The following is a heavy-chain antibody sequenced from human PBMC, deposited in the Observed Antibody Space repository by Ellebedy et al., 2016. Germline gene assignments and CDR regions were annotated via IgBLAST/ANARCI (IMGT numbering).Heavy chain of an antibody. J-gene: IGHJ4*02. Sequence: ASVKVSCXASGYTFTNYGISWVRQAPGQGLEWMGWISLYNGDTNTKYGQGVQGRVTMTADTSTSTAYMELRNLRSDDTAVYYCARDRDSNYGDYWGQGTLVTVSS. CDR3: ARDRDSNYGDY. CDR1: GYTFTNYG. D-gene: IGHD4-11*01. V-gene: IGHV1-18*01. CDR2: ISLYNGDTNT.